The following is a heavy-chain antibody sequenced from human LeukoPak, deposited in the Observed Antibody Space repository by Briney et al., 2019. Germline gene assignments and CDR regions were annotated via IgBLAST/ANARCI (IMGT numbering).Heavy chain of an antibody. CDR2: IYGRGKT. CDR3: ARYGGSGDTRGYFDY. D-gene: IGHD2-21*02. CDR1: GPSISSYY. J-gene: IGHJ4*02. V-gene: IGHV4-4*07. Sequence: SETLSLTCTVSGPSISSYYWSWIRQPAGKGLEWVGRIYGRGKTNYNPPLKSPVSMSADTSNNQFSLRLNSVTAADTAVYYCARYGGSGDTRGYFDYWGQGTLVTVSS.